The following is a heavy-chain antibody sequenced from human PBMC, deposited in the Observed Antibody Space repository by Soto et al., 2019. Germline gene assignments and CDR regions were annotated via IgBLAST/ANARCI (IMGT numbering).Heavy chain of an antibody. CDR3: ARESHHLGSYGQS. Sequence: SETLSLTCTVSGGSISSGDYYWSWIRQPPGKGLEWIGYIYYSGSTYYNPSLKSRVTISVDTSKNQFSLKLSSVTAADTAVYYCARESHHLGSYGQSWGQGTLVTVSS. CDR1: GGSISSGDYY. CDR2: IYYSGST. D-gene: IGHD3-16*01. V-gene: IGHV4-30-4*01. J-gene: IGHJ5*02.